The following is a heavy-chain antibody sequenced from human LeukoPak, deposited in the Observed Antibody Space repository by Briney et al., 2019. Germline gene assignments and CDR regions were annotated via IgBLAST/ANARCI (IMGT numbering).Heavy chain of an antibody. CDR1: GYTFTGYY. CDR2: VNPNSGGT. J-gene: IGHJ6*02. Sequence: GASVKVSCKASGYTFTGYYVHWVRQAPGQGLEWMGWVNPNSGGTTYAQKFQGRVTMTRDTSISTAYMDLSRLKFDDTAVYYCVRDPAPYISGWYGYYNYGLDVWGQGTTVTVSS. V-gene: IGHV1-2*02. CDR3: VRDPAPYISGWYGYYNYGLDV. D-gene: IGHD6-19*01.